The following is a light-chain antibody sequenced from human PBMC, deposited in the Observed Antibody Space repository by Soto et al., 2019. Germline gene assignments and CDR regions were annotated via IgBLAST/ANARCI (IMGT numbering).Light chain of an antibody. CDR1: QNIITW. CDR2: DAS. V-gene: IGKV1-5*01. Sequence: DIQMTQSPSTLSASVGDIVTITCRASQNIITWLAWYQQKPGKAPKLLIYDASSLESGVPSRFSGSGSGTEFTLTISSLQPDDFATYYCQQYNSYWTFGQGTKVDI. J-gene: IGKJ1*01. CDR3: QQYNSYWT.